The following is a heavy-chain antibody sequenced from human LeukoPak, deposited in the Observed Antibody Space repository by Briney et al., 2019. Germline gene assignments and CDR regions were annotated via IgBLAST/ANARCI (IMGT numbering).Heavy chain of an antibody. V-gene: IGHV3-30*03. CDR2: DGNNN. D-gene: IGHD5-12*01. CDR3: AREAYSAYDVGFED. CDR1: GFTFSSYG. Sequence: GRSLRLSCAASGFTFSSYGMHWVRQAPGKGLEWVAVDGNNNYYTDSVKGRFTISRDNSKNTVYLQMNSLRAEDTAMYFCAREAYSAYDVGFEDWGQGTLVTVSS. J-gene: IGHJ4*02.